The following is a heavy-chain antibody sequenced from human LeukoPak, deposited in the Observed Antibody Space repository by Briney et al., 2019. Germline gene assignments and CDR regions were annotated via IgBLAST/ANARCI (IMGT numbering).Heavy chain of an antibody. D-gene: IGHD2-2*01. J-gene: IGHJ6*03. Sequence: SETLSLTCAVYGGSFSGYYWSWIRQPPGKGLEWIGEINHSGSTNYNPSLKSRVTISVDTSKNQFSLKLSSVTAADTAVYYCARGPIVVVPAARDYYYYMDVWGKGTTVTVSS. CDR1: GGSFSGYY. V-gene: IGHV4-34*01. CDR3: ARGPIVVVPAARDYYYYMDV. CDR2: INHSGST.